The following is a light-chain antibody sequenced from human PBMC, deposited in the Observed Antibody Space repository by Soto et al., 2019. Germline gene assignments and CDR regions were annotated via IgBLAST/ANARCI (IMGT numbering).Light chain of an antibody. CDR3: KSYAGSNTYV. V-gene: IGLV2-11*01. CDR1: SSDVGGYNY. CDR2: DVN. J-gene: IGLJ1*01. Sequence: QSALTQPRSVSGSPGQSVTISCTGTSSDVGGYNYVSWYQQHPGKAPKLMIYDVNKRPSGVPDRFSGSKSGNTASLTISGLQAADEADYFCKSYAGSNTYVFGSGTKLTVL.